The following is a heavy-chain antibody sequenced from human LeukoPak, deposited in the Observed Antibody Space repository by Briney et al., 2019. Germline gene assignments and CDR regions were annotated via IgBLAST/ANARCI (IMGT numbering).Heavy chain of an antibody. CDR1: GFTVSRNS. V-gene: IGHV3-53*01. CDR2: IYSGGST. D-gene: IGHD6-19*01. J-gene: IGHJ4*02. CDR3: ARDPLAVAGTSY. Sequence: PGGSLRLSCAASGFTVSRNSMSWVRQAPGKGLEWVSVIYSGGSTYYADSVKGRFTISRDNSKNTLYLQMNSLRAEDTAVYYCARDPLAVAGTSYWGQGTLVTVSS.